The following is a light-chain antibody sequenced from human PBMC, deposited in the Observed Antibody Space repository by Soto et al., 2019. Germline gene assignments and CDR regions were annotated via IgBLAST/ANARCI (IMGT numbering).Light chain of an antibody. Sequence: DIQMTQSPSTLSASVGDRVTITCRASQSIDTWLAWHQQMPGKAPKLLISKASSLESGVPSRLSGSGSGTEFTLTINSLQPDDFATYYCQQYNSYRAFGQGTKVEIK. V-gene: IGKV1-5*03. CDR1: QSIDTW. CDR2: KAS. CDR3: QQYNSYRA. J-gene: IGKJ1*01.